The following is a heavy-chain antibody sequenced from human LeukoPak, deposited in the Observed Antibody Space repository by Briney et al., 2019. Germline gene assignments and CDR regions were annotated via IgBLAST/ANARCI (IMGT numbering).Heavy chain of an antibody. CDR3: ARGRGQSGSYRYYFDY. CDR1: GYTFTSYD. V-gene: IGHV1-8*01. Sequence: ASVKVSCKASGYTFTSYDINWVRQATGQGLEWMGWMNPNSGNTGYAQKFQGRVTMTRNTSISTAYMELSSLRSEDTAVYYCARGRGQSGSYRYYFDYWGQGTPVTVSS. J-gene: IGHJ4*02. D-gene: IGHD3-10*01. CDR2: MNPNSGNT.